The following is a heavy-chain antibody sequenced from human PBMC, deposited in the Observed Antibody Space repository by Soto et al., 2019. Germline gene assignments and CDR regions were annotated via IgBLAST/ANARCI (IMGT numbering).Heavy chain of an antibody. CDR2: INHSGST. CDR1: GGSFSGYY. CDR3: AGGVAPVVTCYFDY. D-gene: IGHD2-21*02. J-gene: IGHJ4*02. Sequence: QVQLQQWGAGLLKPSETLSLTCAVYGGSFSGYYWSWIRQPPGKGLEWIGEINHSGSTNYNPSLKSRVTSXGXTXQNQFSRKLGAVTAADTAVYYCAGGVAPVVTCYFDYWGQGTLVTVSS. V-gene: IGHV4-34*01.